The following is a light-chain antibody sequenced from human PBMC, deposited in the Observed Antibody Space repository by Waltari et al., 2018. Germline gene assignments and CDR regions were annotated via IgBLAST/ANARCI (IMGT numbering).Light chain of an antibody. J-gene: IGLJ1*01. V-gene: IGLV2-23*02. CDR2: EVT. CDR3: CSYVGRGTYV. CDR1: SSEVGNYNL. Sequence: QSGLAQPASASGSPGQSITITCTRTSSEVGNYNLASWYQQSPGKTPRLLIYEVTMRAAGTSDRVSASKCGNTASLSISGLQAQEDEADYYCCSYVGRGTYVFGTGTKVTV.